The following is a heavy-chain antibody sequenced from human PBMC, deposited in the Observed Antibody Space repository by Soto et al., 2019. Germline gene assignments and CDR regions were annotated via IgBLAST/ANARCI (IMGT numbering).Heavy chain of an antibody. V-gene: IGHV1-69*01. Sequence: QVQLVQSGAEVKKPGSSVKVSCKASGGTFSSYAISWVRQAPGQGLEWMGGIIPIFGTANYAKKFQGRVTITADESTGTAYMELSSLRSEDTAVYYWGGGSYSAYYYYYGMDVWGQGTTVTVSS. CDR1: GGTFSSYA. D-gene: IGHD1-26*01. CDR3: GGGSYSAYYYYYGMDV. J-gene: IGHJ6*02. CDR2: IIPIFGTA.